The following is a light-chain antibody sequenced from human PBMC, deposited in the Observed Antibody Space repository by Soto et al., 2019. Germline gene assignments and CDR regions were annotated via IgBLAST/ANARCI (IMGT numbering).Light chain of an antibody. CDR2: DAS. Sequence: EIVMTQSPATLSVSPGERATLSCRASQSVSSNLAWYQQKPGQAPRLLIYDASTRATGIPARFSGSGSGTEFTLTISSLQSEDFAVYYGQQYYDWPITFGQGTRLDIK. CDR3: QQYYDWPIT. V-gene: IGKV3-15*01. CDR1: QSVSSN. J-gene: IGKJ5*01.